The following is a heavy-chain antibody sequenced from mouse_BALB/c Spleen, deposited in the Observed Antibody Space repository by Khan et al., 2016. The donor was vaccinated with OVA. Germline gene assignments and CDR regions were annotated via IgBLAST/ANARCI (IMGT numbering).Heavy chain of an antibody. J-gene: IGHJ3*01. Sequence: EVKLLESGPSLVKPSQTLSLTCSVTGDSITTGYWNWIRKFPGNKLEYMGYIISTGYTYYNPSLKSRISITRHTSTNQSYLQLNSVTDEDTATYYCARSTYRYAFVYWGQGTLVTVSA. CDR3: ARSTYRYAFVY. V-gene: IGHV3-8*02. CDR2: IISTGYT. CDR1: GDSITTGY. D-gene: IGHD2-14*01.